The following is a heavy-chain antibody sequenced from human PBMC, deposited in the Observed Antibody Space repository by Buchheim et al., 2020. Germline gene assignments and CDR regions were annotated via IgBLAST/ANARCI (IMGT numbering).Heavy chain of an antibody. J-gene: IGHJ4*02. V-gene: IGHV3-30*18. Sequence: QVQLVESGGGVVQPGRSLRLSCAASGFSFEKYGMHWVRQAPGKGLEWVGMILNDGSNDFYPDSVKGRFTISRDNSKNTLFLQMNNLRTEDTAVYFCAKDFLRYFAMVGQFDSWGQGTL. CDR1: GFSFEKYG. CDR2: ILNDGSND. D-gene: IGHD3-9*01. CDR3: AKDFLRYFAMVGQFDS.